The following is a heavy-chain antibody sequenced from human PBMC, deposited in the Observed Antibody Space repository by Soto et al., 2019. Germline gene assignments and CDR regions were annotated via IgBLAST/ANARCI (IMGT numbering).Heavy chain of an antibody. Sequence: EVQLEQSGAEVKKPGESLKISCKGSGYNFPSHWIGWVRQMPGKGLEWMGIIYPGDSDARYSPSFQGQVTISADKSIDTAYLQWSSLKASDTATYYCARGAIVSTATHYLDYWGQGTLVTVSA. CDR3: ARGAIVSTATHYLDY. J-gene: IGHJ4*02. CDR2: IYPGDSDA. V-gene: IGHV5-51*03. D-gene: IGHD5-12*01. CDR1: GYNFPSHW.